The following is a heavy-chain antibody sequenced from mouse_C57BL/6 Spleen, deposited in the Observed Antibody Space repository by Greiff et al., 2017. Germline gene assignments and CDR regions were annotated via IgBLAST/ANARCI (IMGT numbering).Heavy chain of an antibody. CDR2: INPGSGGT. J-gene: IGHJ4*01. Sequence: VQLQQSGAELVRPGTSVKVSCKASGYAFTNYLIEWVKQRPGQGLEWIGVINPGSGGTNYNEKFKGKATLTADKSSSTAYMQLSSLTSEDSAVYFCARDGNYVGAMDDWGQGTSVTVSS. V-gene: IGHV1-54*01. D-gene: IGHD2-1*01. CDR1: GYAFTNYL. CDR3: ARDGNYVGAMDD.